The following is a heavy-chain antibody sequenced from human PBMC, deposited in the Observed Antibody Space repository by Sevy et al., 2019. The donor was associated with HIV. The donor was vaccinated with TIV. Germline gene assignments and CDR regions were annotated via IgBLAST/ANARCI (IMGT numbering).Heavy chain of an antibody. CDR2: ISSDGSKR. J-gene: IGHJ5*02. CDR3: AKEGYYYDSRSSDWFDP. CDR1: GFNFSPYA. V-gene: IGHV3-30*18. D-gene: IGHD3-22*01. Sequence: GGSLRLSCAASGFNFSPYALHWVRRVPGKGLEWVATISSDGSKRYYTDSVKGRFSISRDNSKNTLYLQMNNLTPEDTAVFYCAKEGYYYDSRSSDWFDPWGQGALVTVSS.